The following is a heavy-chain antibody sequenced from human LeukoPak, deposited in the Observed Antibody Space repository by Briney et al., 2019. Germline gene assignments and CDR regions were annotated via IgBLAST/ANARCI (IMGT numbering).Heavy chain of an antibody. V-gene: IGHV4-34*01. Sequence: KSSETLSLTCAVYGGSFSGYYWSWIRQPPGKGLEWIGEINHSGSTNYNPSLKSRVTISVDTSKNQFSLKLSSVTAADTAVYYCAREFPAGKGGFDYWGQGTLVTVSS. CDR3: AREFPAGKGGFDY. J-gene: IGHJ4*02. D-gene: IGHD6-19*01. CDR2: INHSGST. CDR1: GGSFSGYY.